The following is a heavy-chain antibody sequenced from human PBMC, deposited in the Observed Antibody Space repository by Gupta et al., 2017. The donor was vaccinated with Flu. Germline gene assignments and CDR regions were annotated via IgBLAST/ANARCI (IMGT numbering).Heavy chain of an antibody. Sequence: EVQLVESGGGLVQPGGSLRLSCAASGFTVSSNYMSWVRQAPGKGLEWVSVIYSGGSTYYADSVKGRFTISRDNSKNTLYLQMNSLRAEDTAVYYCAREGSYSSSCPHFDYWGQGTLVTVSS. D-gene: IGHD6-13*01. J-gene: IGHJ4*02. CDR1: GFTVSSNY. CDR2: IYSGGST. V-gene: IGHV3-66*02. CDR3: AREGSYSSSCPHFDY.